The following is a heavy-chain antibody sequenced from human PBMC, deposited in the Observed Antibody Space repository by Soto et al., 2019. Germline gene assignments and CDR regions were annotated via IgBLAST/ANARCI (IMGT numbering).Heavy chain of an antibody. Sequence: GSLRLSCAASGFTFSSYWMSWVRQAPGKGLEWVANIKQDGSEKYYVDSVKGRFTISRDNAKNSLYLQMNSLRAEDTAVYYCARIGRSGYDILTGYYLSAYYMDVWGKGTTVTVSS. CDR3: ARIGRSGYDILTGYYLSAYYMDV. D-gene: IGHD3-9*01. CDR2: IKQDGSEK. V-gene: IGHV3-7*01. J-gene: IGHJ6*03. CDR1: GFTFSSYW.